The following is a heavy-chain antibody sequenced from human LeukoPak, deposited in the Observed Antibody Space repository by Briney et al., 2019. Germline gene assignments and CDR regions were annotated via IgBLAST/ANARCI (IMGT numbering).Heavy chain of an antibody. J-gene: IGHJ4*02. CDR1: GFTFSNYG. Sequence: GGSLRLSCVASGFTFSNYGMRWVRQAPGKGLEWVSSIETGGATNYADSVKGRFTISRDNSKNMLYLQMNSLGAEDTALYYCAKPLRPTTSYFDWGQGTLVTVSS. CDR2: IETGGAT. D-gene: IGHD2/OR15-2a*01. CDR3: AKPLRPTTSYFD. V-gene: IGHV3-23*01.